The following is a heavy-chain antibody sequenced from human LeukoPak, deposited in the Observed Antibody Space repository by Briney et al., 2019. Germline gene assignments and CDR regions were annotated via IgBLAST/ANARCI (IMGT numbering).Heavy chain of an antibody. CDR3: ASFRFAVPAARELFDY. J-gene: IGHJ4*02. D-gene: IGHD2-2*01. CDR2: IYNGGSS. CDR1: GFTVSSTY. V-gene: IGHV3-53*01. Sequence: GGSLRLSCAASGFTVSSTYISWVRQAPGKGLEWVSIIYNGGSSYYADSVRGRFTISRDNSKNTVYLQMNSLRAEDTAMYYCASFRFAVPAARELFDYWGQGTLVTVSS.